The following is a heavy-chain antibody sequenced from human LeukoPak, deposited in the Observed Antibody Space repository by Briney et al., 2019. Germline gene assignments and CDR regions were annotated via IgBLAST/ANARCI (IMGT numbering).Heavy chain of an antibody. Sequence: QPGESLRLSCSASGFTFSRFAMTWVRQLPGEGLQWVSIISGNGQKTYYGDSVTGRFSVSRDNSNNILFLQMDSLRADDSALYYCAKDANYYDSSAFFIPFDSWGQGTLVTVSS. V-gene: IGHV3-23*01. J-gene: IGHJ4*02. CDR1: GFTFSRFA. CDR2: ISGNGQKT. D-gene: IGHD3-22*01. CDR3: AKDANYYDSSAFFIPFDS.